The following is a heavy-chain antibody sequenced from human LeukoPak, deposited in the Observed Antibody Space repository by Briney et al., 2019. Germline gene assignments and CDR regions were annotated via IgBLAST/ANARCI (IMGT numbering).Heavy chain of an antibody. J-gene: IGHJ4*02. Sequence: SVKVSCKASGYTFTSYGISWVRQAPGQGLEWMGGIIPIFGTANYAQKFQGRVTITTDESTSTAYMELSSLRSEDTAVYYCARDRTYYDSSGYFDYWGQGTLVTVSS. CDR2: IIPIFGTA. CDR1: GYTFTSYG. D-gene: IGHD3-22*01. CDR3: ARDRTYYDSSGYFDY. V-gene: IGHV1-69*05.